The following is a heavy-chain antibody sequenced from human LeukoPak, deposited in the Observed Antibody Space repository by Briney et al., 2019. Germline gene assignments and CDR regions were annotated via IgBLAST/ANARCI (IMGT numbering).Heavy chain of an antibody. CDR2: VNHSGST. CDR3: ASREDSSSWYRDY. D-gene: IGHD6-13*01. Sequence: SETLSLTCAVYGGPFSGYYSSWIRLPPGKGLEWIGEVNHSGSTNYNPSLKGRLNISVDTSKNQFSLKLSSLTAADTALYYCASREDSSSWYRDYWGQGTLVTVSS. CDR1: GGPFSGYY. J-gene: IGHJ4*02. V-gene: IGHV4-34*01.